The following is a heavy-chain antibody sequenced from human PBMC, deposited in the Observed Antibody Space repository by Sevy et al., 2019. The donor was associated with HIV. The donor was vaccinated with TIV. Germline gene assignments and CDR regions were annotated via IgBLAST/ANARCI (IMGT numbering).Heavy chain of an antibody. V-gene: IGHV3-72*01. CDR1: GFTFSDDY. J-gene: IGHJ4*02. CDR3: ARVPTYGSVTYFLDY. Sequence: GGSLRLSCAASGFTFSDDYMDWVRQAPGKGLEWVGRIRNKANSDTTEYAGSVKGRFTISRDDSKNSLYLQMNSLKTEDTAVYYCARVPTYGSVTYFLDYWGQGSLVTVSS. CDR2: IRNKANSDTT. D-gene: IGHD3-10*01.